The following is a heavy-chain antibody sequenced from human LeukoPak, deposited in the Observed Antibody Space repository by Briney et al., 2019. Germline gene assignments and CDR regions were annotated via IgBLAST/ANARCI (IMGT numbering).Heavy chain of an antibody. D-gene: IGHD2-8*01. J-gene: IGHJ4*02. CDR2: IYHSGST. V-gene: IGHV4-39*01. Sequence: PSETLSLTCTVSGGSISSSSYYWGWIRQPPGKGLEWIGSIYHSGSTYYNPSLKSRVTISVDTSKNQFSLKLSSVTAADAAVYYCARQGYCTDGVCYTFPFWGQGTLVTVSS. CDR1: GGSISSSSYY. CDR3: ARQGYCTDGVCYTFPF.